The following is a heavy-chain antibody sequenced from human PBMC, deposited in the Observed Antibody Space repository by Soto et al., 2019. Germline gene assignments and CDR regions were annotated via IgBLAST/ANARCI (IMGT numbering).Heavy chain of an antibody. D-gene: IGHD1-26*01. Sequence: SETLSLTCTVSGGSISSYYWSWIRQPPGKGLEWIGYIYYSGSTNYNPSLKSRVTISVDTSKNQFSLKLSSVTAADTAVYYCAREAYSGSYSYWGQGTLVTAPQ. CDR1: GGSISSYY. CDR3: AREAYSGSYSY. J-gene: IGHJ4*02. V-gene: IGHV4-59*01. CDR2: IYYSGST.